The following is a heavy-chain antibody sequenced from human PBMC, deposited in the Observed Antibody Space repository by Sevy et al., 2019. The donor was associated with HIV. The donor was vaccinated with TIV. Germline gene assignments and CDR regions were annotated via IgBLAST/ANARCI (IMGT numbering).Heavy chain of an antibody. CDR1: GGTFSTYA. V-gene: IGHV1-69*13. CDR2: IIPKSGTA. CDR3: AREWELGGMDV. Sequence: ASVKDSCKASGGTFSTYAISWVRQAPGQGLEWMGVIIPKSGTANYAQKFQGRVTITADESTNTAYMELSSLRSEDTAVYFCAREWELGGMDVWGQGTTVTVSS. J-gene: IGHJ6*02. D-gene: IGHD1-26*01.